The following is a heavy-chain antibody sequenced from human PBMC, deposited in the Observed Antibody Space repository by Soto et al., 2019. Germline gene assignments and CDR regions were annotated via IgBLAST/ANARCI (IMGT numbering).Heavy chain of an antibody. CDR1: GGSISSSSYY. J-gene: IGHJ6*03. V-gene: IGHV4-39*01. CDR2: IYYSGST. D-gene: IGHD3-3*01. Sequence: SETLSLTCTVSGGSISSSSYYWGWIRQPPGKGLEWIGSIYYSGSTYYNPSLKSRVTISVDTSKNQFSLKLSSVTAADTAVYYCAGQYYDFWSGYYTRLEYYYYYMDVWGKGTTVT. CDR3: AGQYYDFWSGYYTRLEYYYYYMDV.